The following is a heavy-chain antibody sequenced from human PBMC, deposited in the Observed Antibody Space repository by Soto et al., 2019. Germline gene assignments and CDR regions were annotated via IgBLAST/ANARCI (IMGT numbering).Heavy chain of an antibody. D-gene: IGHD3-3*01. Sequence: QVQLVQSGAEVKKPGASVKVSCKASGYTFTSYGISWVRQAPGQGLEWMGWISAYNGNTNYAQKLQGRVTMTTDTSTSTAYMELRSLRSDDTAVYYCARDFDYDFWSGSGYYFDYWGQGTLVTVSS. CDR1: GYTFTSYG. CDR2: ISAYNGNT. CDR3: ARDFDYDFWSGSGYYFDY. V-gene: IGHV1-18*01. J-gene: IGHJ4*02.